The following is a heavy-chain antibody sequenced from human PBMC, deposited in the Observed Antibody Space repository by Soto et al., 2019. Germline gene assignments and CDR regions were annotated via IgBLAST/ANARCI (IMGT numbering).Heavy chain of an antibody. V-gene: IGHV3-33*01. D-gene: IGHD2-15*01. CDR1: GFSFSVYG. CDR3: AAWAEGATEVH. Sequence: PGGSLRLSCETSGFSFSVYGMHWVRQAPGKGLEWVAVIWYDASKQFYAASVEGRFTISRDNSKAILYLQMNSLRAEDTAVYYCAAWAEGATEVHCGQGPPATVSS. J-gene: IGHJ4*02. CDR2: IWYDASKQ.